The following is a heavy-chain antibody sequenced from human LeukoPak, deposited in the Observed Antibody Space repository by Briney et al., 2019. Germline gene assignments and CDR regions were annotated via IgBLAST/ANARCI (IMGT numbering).Heavy chain of an antibody. J-gene: IGHJ6*03. CDR2: IYYSGST. CDR1: GVSISSSNSY. Sequence: SETLSLTCTVSGVSISSSNSYWGWIRQPPGKGLEWIGSIYYSGSTYYNPSLKSRVTISVDTSKNQFSLKLSSVTAADTAIYFCATGYGPYYYYYMDVWGKGTTVTVSS. D-gene: IGHD5-18*01. V-gene: IGHV4-39*07. CDR3: ATGYGPYYYYYMDV.